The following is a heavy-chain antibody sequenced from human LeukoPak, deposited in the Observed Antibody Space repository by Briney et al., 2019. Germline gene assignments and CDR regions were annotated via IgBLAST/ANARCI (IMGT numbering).Heavy chain of an antibody. Sequence: SQTLSLTCTVSGGSISSGGYYWRWIRQHPGKGLEWIGYIYYGGSTYYNPSLKSRVTISVDTSKNQFSLKLSSVTAADTAVYYCARALPAAMDNNWFDPWGQGTLVTVSS. CDR1: GGSISSGGYY. CDR3: ARALPAAMDNNWFDP. CDR2: IYYGGST. J-gene: IGHJ5*02. V-gene: IGHV4-31*03. D-gene: IGHD2-2*01.